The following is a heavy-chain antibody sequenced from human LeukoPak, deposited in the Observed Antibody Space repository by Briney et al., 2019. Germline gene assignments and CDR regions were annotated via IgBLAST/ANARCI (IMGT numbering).Heavy chain of an antibody. Sequence: GRSLRLSCAASGFTLSSYAMHWVRQAPGKGLEGVAVIAYDGCNKYYADSVKGQFTISRDNSKNTLYLQMNSLRAEDTAVYYCARDAHQYNWNLHFLDYWGQGTLVTVSS. D-gene: IGHD1-7*01. J-gene: IGHJ4*02. CDR1: GFTLSSYA. CDR2: IAYDGCNK. V-gene: IGHV3-30*01. CDR3: ARDAHQYNWNLHFLDY.